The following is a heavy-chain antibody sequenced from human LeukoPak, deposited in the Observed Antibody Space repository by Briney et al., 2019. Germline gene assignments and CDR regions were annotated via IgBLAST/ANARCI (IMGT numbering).Heavy chain of an antibody. Sequence: GGSLRLSCAASGFTFSSYDMHWVRQATGKGLEWLSAIGTAGDTYYPGSVKGRFTISRENAKNSLYLQMNSLRAGDTAVYYCARYSGSYGFDYWGQGTLVTVSS. CDR2: IGTAGDT. V-gene: IGHV3-13*01. CDR3: ARYSGSYGFDY. J-gene: IGHJ4*02. CDR1: GFTFSSYD. D-gene: IGHD1-26*01.